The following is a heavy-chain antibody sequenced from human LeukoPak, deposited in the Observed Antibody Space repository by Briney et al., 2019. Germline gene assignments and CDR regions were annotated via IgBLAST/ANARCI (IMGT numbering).Heavy chain of an antibody. CDR1: GFIFSSYG. CDR3: ARGAYGSGTYHDFDI. CDR2: IWYDGSNK. J-gene: IGHJ3*02. V-gene: IGHV3-33*08. D-gene: IGHD3-10*01. Sequence: GASLRLSCAASGFIFSSYGMHWVRQAPGKGLEGVAVIWYDGSNKYYVDSVKGRSTISRDNSKNTLYLQMNSLRAEDRAVYYCARGAYGSGTYHDFDIWGQGTMVTVSS.